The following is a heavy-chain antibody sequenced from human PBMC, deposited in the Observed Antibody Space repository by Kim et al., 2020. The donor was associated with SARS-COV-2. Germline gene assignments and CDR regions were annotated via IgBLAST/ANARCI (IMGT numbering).Heavy chain of an antibody. CDR1: GYTFTSHA. CDR3: ATDRAGSSSWYWLDP. V-gene: IGHV7-4-1*02. Sequence: ASVKVSCKASGYTFTSHAMNWVRQAPGQGLEWMGWINTNTGIPTFAQGFTGRFVFSLDTSVSTAYLQISSLKAEDTAVYYCATDRAGSSSWYWLDPRGQGTLVTVSS. CDR2: INTNTGIP. J-gene: IGHJ5*02. D-gene: IGHD6-13*01.